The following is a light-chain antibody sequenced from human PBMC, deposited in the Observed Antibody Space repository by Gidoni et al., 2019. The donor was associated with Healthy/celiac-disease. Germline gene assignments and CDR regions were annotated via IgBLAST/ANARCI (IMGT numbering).Light chain of an antibody. Sequence: QSALTQPASVSGSPGQSITISCTRTSSDVGGYNYVYWYQQHPGKAPKLMIYDVSNRPSGVSNRFSGSKSGNTASLTISGLQAEDEADYYCSSYTSSSTLDVFGTGTKVTVL. V-gene: IGLV2-14*01. CDR2: DVS. CDR3: SSYTSSSTLDV. CDR1: SSDVGGYNY. J-gene: IGLJ1*01.